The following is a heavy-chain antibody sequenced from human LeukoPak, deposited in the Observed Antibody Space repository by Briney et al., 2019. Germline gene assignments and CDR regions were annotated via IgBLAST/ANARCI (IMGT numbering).Heavy chain of an antibody. Sequence: PGGSLRLSCAASGFTFSSYWMHWVRQAPGKGLVWVSRINSDGSSTSYADSVKGRFTISRDNAKNTLYLQMNSLRAEDTAVYYCARVVYDFRSGEYGVGMDVWGQGTTVTVSS. D-gene: IGHD3-3*01. V-gene: IGHV3-74*01. J-gene: IGHJ6*02. CDR2: INSDGSST. CDR3: ARVVYDFRSGEYGVGMDV. CDR1: GFTFSSYW.